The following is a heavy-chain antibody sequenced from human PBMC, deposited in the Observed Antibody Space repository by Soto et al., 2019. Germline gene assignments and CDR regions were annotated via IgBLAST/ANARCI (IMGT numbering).Heavy chain of an antibody. CDR1: GYTFTDYW. Sequence: PGESLKISCKGSGYTFTDYWIGWVRQLPGKGLEWMGRIYPGDSDTSYSPSFQGHVTISADKSTSTAYLQWSSLKASDTAMYYCARLPTVPVSYYYYGMDVWGQGTTVTVSS. CDR3: ARLPTVPVSYYYYGMDV. CDR2: IYPGDSDT. J-gene: IGHJ6*02. D-gene: IGHD4-17*01. V-gene: IGHV5-51*01.